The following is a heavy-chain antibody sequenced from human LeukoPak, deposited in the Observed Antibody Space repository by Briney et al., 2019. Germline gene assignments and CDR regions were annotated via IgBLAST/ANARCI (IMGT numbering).Heavy chain of an antibody. CDR1: GFTFNSYA. D-gene: IGHD6-13*01. Sequence: PGGSLRLSCAASGFTFNSYAMSWVRQAPGKGLEWVSAISGSGGSTYYADSVKGRFTISRDNSKNTLYLQMNSLRAEDTAVYYCAKDNWRQQRALDYWGQGTLVTVSS. CDR3: AKDNWRQQRALDY. V-gene: IGHV3-23*01. CDR2: ISGSGGST. J-gene: IGHJ4*02.